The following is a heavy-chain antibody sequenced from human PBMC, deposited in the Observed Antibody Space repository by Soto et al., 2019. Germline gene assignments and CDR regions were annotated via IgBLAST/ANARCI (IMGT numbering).Heavy chain of an antibody. J-gene: IGHJ4*02. Sequence: PGGSLRLSCAASGFMFSDYGMHWVHQAPGKGLEWVAIIWYDGSSKYYSDSVKGRFTISRDNSNNTLYLQMNSLRVEDTAVYFCAREGAVAGSQDFWGQGTMVTVYS. CDR2: IWYDGSSK. V-gene: IGHV3-33*01. CDR1: GFMFSDYG. D-gene: IGHD6-19*01. CDR3: AREGAVAGSQDF.